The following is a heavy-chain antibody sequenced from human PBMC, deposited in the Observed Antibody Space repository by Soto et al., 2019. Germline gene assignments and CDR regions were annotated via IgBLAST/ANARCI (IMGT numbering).Heavy chain of an antibody. CDR2: ISSSSSYI. J-gene: IGHJ6*02. Sequence: GGSLRLSCAASGFTFSSYSMNWVRQAPGKGLEWVSSISSSSSYIYYADSVKGRFTISRDNAKNSLYLQMNSLRAEDTAVYYCARVGATIYGMDVWGQGTTVTVSS. D-gene: IGHD1-26*01. V-gene: IGHV3-21*01. CDR3: ARVGATIYGMDV. CDR1: GFTFSSYS.